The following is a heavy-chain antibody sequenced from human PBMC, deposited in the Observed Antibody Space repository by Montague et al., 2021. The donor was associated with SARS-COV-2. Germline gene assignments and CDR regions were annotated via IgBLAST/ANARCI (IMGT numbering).Heavy chain of an antibody. J-gene: IGHJ6*03. Sequence: SETLSLTCAVHATSFSGSYWHWIRQPPGKGRESIGEINHGGSSKYSPFLKSRLTISADTSKNQFSLKLNSVAAADTAVYYCARLRDGVVPSPILGFGPYYSSSHFDSWGRGTTVTVSS. D-gene: IGHD3-10*01. CDR2: INHGGSS. CDR1: ATSFSGSY. V-gene: IGHV4-34*01. CDR3: ARLRDGVVPSPILGFGPYYSSSHFDS.